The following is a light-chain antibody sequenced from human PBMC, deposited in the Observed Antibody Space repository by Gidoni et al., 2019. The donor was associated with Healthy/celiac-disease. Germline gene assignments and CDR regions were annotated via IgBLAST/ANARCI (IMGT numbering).Light chain of an antibody. CDR1: QSVSSY. V-gene: IGKV3-11*01. J-gene: IGKJ5*01. Sequence: DIVLTQSPATLSLSPGDRATLSCRASQSVSSYLAWYQQKPGQAPRLLLYDASNRATGIPARFSCSGSGTDLTLTISSLEPEDFAVYYCQQRSNWSITFGQGTRLEIK. CDR3: QQRSNWSIT. CDR2: DAS.